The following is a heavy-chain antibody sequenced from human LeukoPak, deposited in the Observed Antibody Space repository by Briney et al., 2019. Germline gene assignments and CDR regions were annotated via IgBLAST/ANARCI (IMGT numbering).Heavy chain of an antibody. CDR1: GFTFSSYG. J-gene: IGHJ4*02. Sequence: PGRSLRLSCAASGFTFSSYGMHWVRQAPGKGLEWVAVISYDGSNKYYADSVKGRFTISRDNSKNTLYLQVNSLRAEDTAVYYCARGGSGEGYWGQGTLVTVSS. D-gene: IGHD3-10*01. V-gene: IGHV3-30*03. CDR2: ISYDGSNK. CDR3: ARGGSGEGY.